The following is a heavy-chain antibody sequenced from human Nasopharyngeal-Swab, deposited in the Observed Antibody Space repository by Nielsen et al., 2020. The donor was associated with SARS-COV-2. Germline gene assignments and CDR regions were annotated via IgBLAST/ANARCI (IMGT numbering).Heavy chain of an antibody. D-gene: IGHD1-26*01. CDR3: AREIVGASHYYYGMDV. J-gene: IGHJ6*02. V-gene: IGHV1-46*01. CDR2: IKPSGGST. Sequence: WVRQAPGQGLEWMGIIKPSGGSTSYAQKFQGRVTMTRDMATSTVYMELSSLRSEDTAVYYCAREIVGASHYYYGMDVWGQGTTVTVSS.